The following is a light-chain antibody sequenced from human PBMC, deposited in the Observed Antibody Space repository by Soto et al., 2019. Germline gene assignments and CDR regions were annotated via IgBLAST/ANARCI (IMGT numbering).Light chain of an antibody. CDR3: QHYSSYSGA. Sequence: DIQMTQSPSTLSASVGDRVTITCRASQSISPYLAWYQQKPGKAPKLLIYGASSLERGVPSRFSGSGSGTEFTLTINSLQPDDFAAYFCQHYSSYSGAFGQGTKVEIK. CDR1: QSISPY. CDR2: GAS. V-gene: IGKV1-5*01. J-gene: IGKJ1*01.